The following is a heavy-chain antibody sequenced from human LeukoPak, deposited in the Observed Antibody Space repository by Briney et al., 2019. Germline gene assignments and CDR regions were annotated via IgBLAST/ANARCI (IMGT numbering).Heavy chain of an antibody. CDR1: GGSISSYY. J-gene: IGHJ4*02. CDR2: IYYSGST. CDR3: ARTPFAYYDSSGYLYYFDY. V-gene: IGHV4-59*01. Sequence: PSETLSLTCTVSGGSISSYYWSWIRQPPGKGLEWIGYIYYSGSTNYNPSLKSRVTISVDTSKNQFSLKLSSVTAADTAVYYCARTPFAYYDSSGYLYYFDYWGQGTLVTVSS. D-gene: IGHD3-22*01.